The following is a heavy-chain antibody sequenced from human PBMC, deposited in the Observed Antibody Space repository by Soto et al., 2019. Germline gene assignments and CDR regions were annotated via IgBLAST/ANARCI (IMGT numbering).Heavy chain of an antibody. CDR3: ARVLGFRFLEWLGDGMDV. CDR1: GGSISSYY. Sequence: KQSQTLSLTCTVSGGSISSYYWSWIRQPPGKGLEWIGYIYYSGSTNYNPSLKSRVTISVDTSKNQFSLKLSSVTAADTAVYYCARVLGFRFLEWLGDGMDVWGQGTTVTVSS. J-gene: IGHJ6*02. V-gene: IGHV4-59*01. CDR2: IYYSGST. D-gene: IGHD3-3*01.